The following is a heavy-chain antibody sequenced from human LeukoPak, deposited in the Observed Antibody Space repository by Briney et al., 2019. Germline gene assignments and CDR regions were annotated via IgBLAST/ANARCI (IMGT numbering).Heavy chain of an antibody. CDR3: AKEGYSRGYYSYYYMDV. CDR1: GFTVSSNY. Sequence: GGSLRLSCAASGFTVSSNYMSWVRQAPGKGLEWVSVIYSGGSTYYADSVKGRFTISRDNSKNTLYVQMNSLRAEDTAVYYCAKEGYSRGYYSYYYMDVWGKGTTVTVSS. D-gene: IGHD6-13*01. CDR2: IYSGGST. J-gene: IGHJ6*03. V-gene: IGHV3-66*02.